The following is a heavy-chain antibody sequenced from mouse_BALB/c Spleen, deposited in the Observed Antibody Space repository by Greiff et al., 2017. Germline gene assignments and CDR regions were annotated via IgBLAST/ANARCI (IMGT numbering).Heavy chain of an antibody. CDR2: IDPANGNT. CDR1: GFNIKDTY. V-gene: IGHV14-3*02. J-gene: IGHJ3*01. Sequence: EVKLMESGAELVKPGASVKLSCTASGFNIKDTYMHWVKQRPEQGLEWIGRIDPANGNTKYDPKFQGKATLTADTSSNTAYLQLSSLTSEDTAVYYCASNWAPFAYWGQGTLVTVSA. D-gene: IGHD4-1*02. CDR3: ASNWAPFAY.